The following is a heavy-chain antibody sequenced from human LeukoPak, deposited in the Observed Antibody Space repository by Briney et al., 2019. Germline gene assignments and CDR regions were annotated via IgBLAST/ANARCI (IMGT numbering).Heavy chain of an antibody. CDR1: GYTFTSYG. CDR3: ARGIRYSSSYRGRQYYFDY. CDR2: ISAYNGNT. J-gene: IGHJ4*02. Sequence: ASVKVSCKASGYTFTSYGISWVRQAPGQGLEWMGWISAYNGNTNYAQKLQGRVTMTTDTSTSTAYMELRSLRSDDTAVYYCARGIRYSSSYRGRQYYFDYWGQGTLVTVSS. V-gene: IGHV1-18*01. D-gene: IGHD6-6*01.